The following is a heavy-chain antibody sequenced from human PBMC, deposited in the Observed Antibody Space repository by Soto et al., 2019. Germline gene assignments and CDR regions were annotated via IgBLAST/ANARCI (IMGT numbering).Heavy chain of an antibody. V-gene: IGHV1-24*01. CDR3: AHGEGIVKSIVYFDS. CDR2: FDREDGET. Sequence: ASVKVSCKVSGYFLTALSIHWVRQAPGKGLEWMGGFDREDGETIYAQKFQGRVTMTEDTSTDSAYMELSSLTSEDTAIYYCAHGEGIVKSIVYFDSWGQGTLVTVCS. J-gene: IGHJ4*02. CDR1: GYFLTALS. D-gene: IGHD1-26*01.